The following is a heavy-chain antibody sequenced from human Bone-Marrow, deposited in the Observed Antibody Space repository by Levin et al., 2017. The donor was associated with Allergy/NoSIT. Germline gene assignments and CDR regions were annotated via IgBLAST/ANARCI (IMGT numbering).Heavy chain of an antibody. CDR1: GYTFTSYD. D-gene: IGHD3-3*01. CDR2: MNPNSGNT. CDR3: ARAASDRKYYDFWIGFHSPSDALDV. Sequence: ASVKVSCKASGYTFTSYDINWVRQATGQGLEWMGWMNPNSGNTGSAQKFQGRVTMTRNTSISTAYMEVSSLRSEDTAVYYCARAASDRKYYDFWIGFHSPSDALDVWGQGTTVTVS. J-gene: IGHJ6*02. V-gene: IGHV1-8*01.